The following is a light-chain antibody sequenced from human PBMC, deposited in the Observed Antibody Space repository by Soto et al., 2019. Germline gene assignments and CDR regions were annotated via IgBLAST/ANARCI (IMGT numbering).Light chain of an antibody. CDR2: GAF. CDR1: LSVSSN. J-gene: IGKJ2*01. V-gene: IGKV3-15*01. CDR3: QQYNNWPLYT. Sequence: EIVMTQSPATLSVSPGERATLSCRASLSVSSNLAWYQQTPGQAPRLLIYGAFTRATGIPARFSGSGSGTEFTLTISSLQSEDLAFYYCQQYNNWPLYTFGQGTKLEIK.